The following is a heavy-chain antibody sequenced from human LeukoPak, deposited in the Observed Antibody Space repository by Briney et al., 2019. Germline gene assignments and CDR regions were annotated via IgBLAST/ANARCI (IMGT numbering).Heavy chain of an antibody. V-gene: IGHV1-18*01. Sequence: ASVKVSCKASGGTFSSYAISWVRQAPGQGLEWMGWISAYNGNTNYAQKLQGRVTMTTDTSTSTAYMELRSLRSDDTAVYYCARDRDNWNDGYFDYWGQGTLVIVSS. J-gene: IGHJ4*02. CDR3: ARDRDNWNDGYFDY. CDR1: GGTFSSYA. D-gene: IGHD1-1*01. CDR2: ISAYNGNT.